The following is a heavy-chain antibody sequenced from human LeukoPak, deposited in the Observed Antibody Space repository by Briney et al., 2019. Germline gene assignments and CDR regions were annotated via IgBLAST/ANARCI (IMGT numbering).Heavy chain of an antibody. J-gene: IGHJ6*03. CDR1: VGSISGSSYY. CDR3: ARGRYDSSGYYYFGRSGDYYYYYMDV. Sequence: PSETLSLTCTVSVGSISGSSYYWGWIRQPPGKGLEWIGFVYYSGSTSYNPSLMSRVTISVYTSKDQFSLKLSSVTAADTAVYYCARGRYDSSGYYYFGRSGDYYYYYMDVWGKGTTVTVSS. V-gene: IGHV4-39*01. D-gene: IGHD3-22*01. CDR2: VYYSGST.